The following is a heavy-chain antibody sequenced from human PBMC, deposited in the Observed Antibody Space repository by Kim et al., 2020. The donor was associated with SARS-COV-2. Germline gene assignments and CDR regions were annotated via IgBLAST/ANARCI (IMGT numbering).Heavy chain of an antibody. D-gene: IGHD3-16*01. CDR1: GGPISGYY. Sequence: SETLSLTCSVAGGPISGYYWSWIRQPPGKGLDWIGYSHYSGSTDYNPSLKSRVTISVDTSMNQFFLKLNSLTAADTAVYYCARDRLPGGGVRYFDYWGQGTLVTVSS. CDR2: SHYSGST. V-gene: IGHV4-59*12. CDR3: ARDRLPGGGVRYFDY. J-gene: IGHJ4*02.